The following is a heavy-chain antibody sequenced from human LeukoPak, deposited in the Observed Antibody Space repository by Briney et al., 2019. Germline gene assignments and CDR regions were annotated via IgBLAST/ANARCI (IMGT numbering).Heavy chain of an antibody. CDR2: IYYSGST. CDR1: GGSISSYY. D-gene: IGHD3-22*01. Sequence: PSETLPLTCTVSGGSISSYYWSWIRQPPGKGLEWIGYIYYSGSTNYNPSLKSRVTISVDTSKNQFSLKLSSVTAADTAVYYCAREVYDSSGFDRYYFDYWGQGTLVTVSS. J-gene: IGHJ4*02. V-gene: IGHV4-59*12. CDR3: AREVYDSSGFDRYYFDY.